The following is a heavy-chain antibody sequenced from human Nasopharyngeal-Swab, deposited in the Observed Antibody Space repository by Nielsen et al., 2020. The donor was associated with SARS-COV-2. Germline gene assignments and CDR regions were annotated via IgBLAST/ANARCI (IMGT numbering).Heavy chain of an antibody. J-gene: IGHJ6*03. Sequence: SETLSLTCAVYGGSFSGYSWSWIRQPPGKGLEWVGEINHSGSTYYNPSLKSRVTISVDTSKNQFSLKLSSVTAADTAVYYCARVGSLDYYGSGSYFKRGPYCYYMDVWGKGTTVTVSS. CDR3: ARVGSLDYYGSGSYFKRGPYCYYMDV. CDR2: INHSGST. V-gene: IGHV4-34*01. D-gene: IGHD3-10*01. CDR1: GGSFSGYS.